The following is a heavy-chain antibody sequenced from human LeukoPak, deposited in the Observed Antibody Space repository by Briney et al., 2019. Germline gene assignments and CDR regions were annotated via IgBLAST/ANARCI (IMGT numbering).Heavy chain of an antibody. D-gene: IGHD4-11*01. CDR1: GFTFSSYG. J-gene: IGHJ5*02. V-gene: IGHV3-30*02. CDR3: AKAGRNYHNWLDP. Sequence: GGSLRLSCAASGFTFSSYGMHWVRQAPGKGLEWVAVIWYDGSNEYYADSVKGRFTISRDNSKNTLYLQMSTLRAEDTAVYYCAKAGRNYHNWLDPWGQGTLVTVSS. CDR2: IWYDGSNE.